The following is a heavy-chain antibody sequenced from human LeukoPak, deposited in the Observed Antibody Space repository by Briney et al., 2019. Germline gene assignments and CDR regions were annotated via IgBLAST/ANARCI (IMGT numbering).Heavy chain of an antibody. CDR2: ISGSGGST. D-gene: IGHD6-6*01. CDR1: GFTFSSYG. J-gene: IGHJ4*02. Sequence: PGGSLRLSCAASGFTFSSYGMSWVRQAPGKGLEWVSAISGSGGSTYYADSVKGRFTISRDNSKNTLYLQMNSLSAEDTAIYYCAKKFSNTWRALDYWGQGTLVTVSS. V-gene: IGHV3-23*01. CDR3: AKKFSNTWRALDY.